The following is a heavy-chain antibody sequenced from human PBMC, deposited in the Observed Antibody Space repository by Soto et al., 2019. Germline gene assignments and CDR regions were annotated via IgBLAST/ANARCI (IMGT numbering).Heavy chain of an antibody. CDR2: ISAYNGNT. J-gene: IGHJ5*02. Sequence: GASVKVSCKASGYAFTSYGISWVRQAPGQGLEWMGWISAYNGNTNYAQKPQGRVTMTTDTSTSTAYMELRSLRSDDTAVYYCARDAYSSGWVGANWFDPWGQGTLVTVSS. CDR3: ARDAYSSGWVGANWFDP. D-gene: IGHD6-19*01. V-gene: IGHV1-18*01. CDR1: GYAFTSYG.